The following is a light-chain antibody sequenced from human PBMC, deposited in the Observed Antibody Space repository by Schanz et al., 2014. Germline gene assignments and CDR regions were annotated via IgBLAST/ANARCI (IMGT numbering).Light chain of an antibody. V-gene: IGKV2-30*01. J-gene: IGKJ4*01. CDR1: QSLLYRNGNTY. Sequence: DIVMTQSPLSLPVTLGQPASISCRSSQSLLYRNGNTYLNWFQQRPGQSPRRLIYEVSKRDSGVPDRFSGSGSGTEFTLKISRVEAEDVGVYYCMQSLHFTTFGGGTKVEIK. CDR3: MQSLHFTT. CDR2: EVS.